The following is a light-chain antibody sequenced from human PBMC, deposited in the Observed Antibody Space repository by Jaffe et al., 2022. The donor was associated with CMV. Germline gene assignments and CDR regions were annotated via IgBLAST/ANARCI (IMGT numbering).Light chain of an antibody. Sequence: DTVLTQSPATLSLSPGERATLSCRASQSISSQLAWYQQKPGQSPSLVIYDASNRATGIPARFSGSGSGTDFTLTISSLEPEDFAIYYCQQRDNWPRTFGQGTKVEIK. J-gene: IGKJ1*01. CDR1: QSISSQ. V-gene: IGKV3-11*01. CDR2: DAS. CDR3: QQRDNWPRT.